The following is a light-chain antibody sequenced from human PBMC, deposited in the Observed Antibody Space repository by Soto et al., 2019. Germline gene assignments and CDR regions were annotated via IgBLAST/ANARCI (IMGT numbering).Light chain of an antibody. V-gene: IGLV1-40*01. Sequence: QSVLTQPPSVSEAPGERVAISCTGSSSNVGAGYDVHWYQQLPGTAPKLLIYNNNNRPSGVPDRFSGSRSGTSASLAITGLQADDEADYHCQSYDSSLGGVVFGGGTKLTVL. CDR1: SSNVGAGYD. CDR3: QSYDSSLGGVV. J-gene: IGLJ3*02. CDR2: NNN.